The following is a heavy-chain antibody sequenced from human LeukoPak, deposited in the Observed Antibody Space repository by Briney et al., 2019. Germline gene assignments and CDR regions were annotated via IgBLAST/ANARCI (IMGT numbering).Heavy chain of an antibody. CDR1: GVTLINYA. V-gene: IGHV3-23*01. CDR3: ANDRTVGASYWYFDL. CDR2: ISSSGSGGNT. J-gene: IGHJ2*01. Sequence: PGGSLRLSCVASGVTLINYAMSWARQAPGKGLEWVSGISSSGSGGNTYYADSVKDRFTISRDSSRNTLFLHMNTLRAEDTAIYYCANDRTVGASYWYFDLWGRGTLVTVSS. D-gene: IGHD1-26*01.